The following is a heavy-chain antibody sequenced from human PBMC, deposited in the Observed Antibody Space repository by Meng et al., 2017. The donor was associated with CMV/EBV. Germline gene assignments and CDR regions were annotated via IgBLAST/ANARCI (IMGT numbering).Heavy chain of an antibody. J-gene: IGHJ6*02. V-gene: IGHV3-21*01. CDR2: ISSSSSYI. Sequence: GGSLRLSCAASGFTFSNYSMNWVRQAPGKGLEWVSSISSSSSYIYYADSVKGRFTISRDNAKNSLYLQMNSLRAEDTAVYYCARESTIFGVVIPNYYYYGMDVWGQGTTVTVSS. CDR1: GFTFSNYS. CDR3: ARESTIFGVVIPNYYYYGMDV. D-gene: IGHD3-3*01.